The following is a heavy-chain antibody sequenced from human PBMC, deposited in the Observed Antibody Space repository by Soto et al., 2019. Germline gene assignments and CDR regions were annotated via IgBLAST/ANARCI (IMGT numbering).Heavy chain of an antibody. V-gene: IGHV3-73*01. D-gene: IGHD2-21*01. J-gene: IGHJ6*02. CDR3: TGAFDARGDARYSGSYCHYRRAL. CDR1: GFTFSGSA. Sequence: EVQLVESGGGSVQPGGSLKLSCAASGFTFSGSAMHWVRRASGKGLAWVGGIGIKANNCAAAYAAWVQGRFIISRADSEQTEHLQMNSPNTEDTAVYYCTGAFDARGDARYSGSYCHYRRALWGQGTTVSVSS. CDR2: IGIKANNCAA.